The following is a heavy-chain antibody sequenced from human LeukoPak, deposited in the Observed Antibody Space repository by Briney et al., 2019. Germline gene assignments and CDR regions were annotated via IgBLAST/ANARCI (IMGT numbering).Heavy chain of an antibody. CDR1: GGSISSNAYY. CDR3: ARHGATAYFFDY. Sequence: PSETLSLTCTVSGGSISSNAYYWGWIRRPPGKGLEWIGSIYYSGTTYYNPSHKSRVTISVDTSKNQFSLKLSSVTAADTAVYFCARHGATAYFFDYWGQGILVTVSS. V-gene: IGHV4-39*01. J-gene: IGHJ4*02. CDR2: IYYSGTT. D-gene: IGHD1-26*01.